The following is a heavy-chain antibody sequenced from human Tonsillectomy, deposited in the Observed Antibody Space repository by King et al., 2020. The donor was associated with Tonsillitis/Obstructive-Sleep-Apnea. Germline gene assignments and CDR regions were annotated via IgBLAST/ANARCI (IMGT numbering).Heavy chain of an antibody. D-gene: IGHD2-2*01. CDR2: IYYSGST. CDR3: ARGSVDIVVVPAATSFDY. CDR1: GGSISSYY. Sequence: VQLQESGPGLVKPSETLPLTCTVSGGSISSYYWSWIRQPPGKGLEWIGYIYYSGSTNYNPSLKSRVTISVETSKNQFSLKLSSVTAADTAVYYCARGSVDIVVVPAATSFDYWGQGTLVTVSS. J-gene: IGHJ4*02. V-gene: IGHV4-59*01.